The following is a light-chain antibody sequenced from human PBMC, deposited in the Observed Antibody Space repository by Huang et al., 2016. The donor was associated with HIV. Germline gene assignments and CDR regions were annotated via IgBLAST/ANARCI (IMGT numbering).Light chain of an antibody. Sequence: DIQMTQSPSSVSASEGDTVTITCRASQDISIWLAWYQQKPREAPTLLIHSASIWVSGVPSRFSGSGSGTNFSLTINGLRPDDFATYYCLQADISPRSVGQGTRLDIQ. V-gene: IGKV1-12*01. CDR1: QDISIW. CDR3: LQADISPRS. CDR2: SAS. J-gene: IGKJ5*01.